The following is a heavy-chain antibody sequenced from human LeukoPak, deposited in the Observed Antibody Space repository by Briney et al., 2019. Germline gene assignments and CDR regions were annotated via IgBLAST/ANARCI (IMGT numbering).Heavy chain of an antibody. V-gene: IGHV1-2*02. D-gene: IGHD3-16*01. CDR3: AVLDVSRHNYYYMDV. J-gene: IGHJ6*03. CDR2: INPNSGGT. Sequence: ASVKVSCKASEYTFTGYYMHWVRQAPGQGLEWMGWINPNSGGTNYAQKFQGRVTMTRDTSISTAYMELSRLRSDDTAVYYCAVLDVSRHNYYYMDVWGKGTTVTVSS. CDR1: EYTFTGYY.